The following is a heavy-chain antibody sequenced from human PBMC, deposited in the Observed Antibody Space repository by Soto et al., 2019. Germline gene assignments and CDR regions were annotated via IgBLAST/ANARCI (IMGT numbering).Heavy chain of an antibody. CDR2: VFYKGNT. CDR1: GGSITGYY. Sequence: QVQLQESGPGLVKPSETLSLTCTVSGGSITGYYWTWIRQPPGKGLEWIGYVFYKGNTNYNPSLKRRVTISVDTSANQFTLRLSSVTAADTAVYYCAMSGDSFGFTDYWGQGTLVTVSS. CDR3: AMSGDSFGFTDY. D-gene: IGHD5-18*01. V-gene: IGHV4-59*01. J-gene: IGHJ4*02.